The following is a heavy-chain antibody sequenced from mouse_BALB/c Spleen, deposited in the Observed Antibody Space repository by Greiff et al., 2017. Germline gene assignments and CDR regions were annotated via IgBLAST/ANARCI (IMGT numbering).Heavy chain of an antibody. D-gene: IGHD2-10*02. CDR1: GYTFTDYE. V-gene: IGHV1-15*01. Sequence: QVQLQQSGAELVRPGASVTLSCKASGYTFTDYEMHWVKQTPVHGLEWIGAIDPETGGTAYNQKFKGKATLTADKSSSTAYMELNSLTSEDSAVYYCARQYGNYDYYAMDYWGEGTSVTVSS. CDR2: IDPETGGT. J-gene: IGHJ4*01. CDR3: ARQYGNYDYYAMDY.